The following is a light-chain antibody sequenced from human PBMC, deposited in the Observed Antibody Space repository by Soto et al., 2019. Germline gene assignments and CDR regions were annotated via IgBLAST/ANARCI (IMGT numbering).Light chain of an antibody. Sequence: DIQMTQSPSSLSASVGDRVTITCQASQSISKYLNWYQQKPGKAPKLLMYSASSLLSGVPSRFSGTGSGTDFTLTISSLQPEDFATYYCQQSNSVPFTFGGGTAVEIE. J-gene: IGKJ4*01. V-gene: IGKV1-39*01. CDR1: QSISKY. CDR3: QQSNSVPFT. CDR2: SAS.